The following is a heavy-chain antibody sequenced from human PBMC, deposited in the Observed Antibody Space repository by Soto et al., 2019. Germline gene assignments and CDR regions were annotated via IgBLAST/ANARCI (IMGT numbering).Heavy chain of an antibody. CDR3: AKGADSSGYYNFDY. V-gene: IGHV3-30*18. J-gene: IGHJ4*02. CDR2: ISYDGSNK. CDR1: GFTFSSYG. D-gene: IGHD3-22*01. Sequence: QVQLVESGGGVVQPGRSLRLSCAASGFTFSSYGMHWVRQAPGKGLEWVAVISYDGSNKYYADSVKGRFTISRDNSKNPLYLQMNSLRPEDTAVYYCAKGADSSGYYNFDYWGPGTLVTVSS.